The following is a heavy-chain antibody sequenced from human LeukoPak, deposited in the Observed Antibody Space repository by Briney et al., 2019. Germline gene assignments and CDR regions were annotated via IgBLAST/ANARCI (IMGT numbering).Heavy chain of an antibody. CDR1: GGSIISYY. CDR3: ASTYHDFWSVYHTADFDY. D-gene: IGHD3-3*01. CDR2: IYTSGST. J-gene: IGHJ4*02. Sequence: SETLSLTCTVSGGSIISYYWSWLRQPAGKGLEWIGRIYTSGSTNYNPSLKSRVTISVDKSKNQSSLKLSSVTAADTAVYYCASTYHDFWSVYHTADFDYWGQGTLVTVSS. V-gene: IGHV4-4*07.